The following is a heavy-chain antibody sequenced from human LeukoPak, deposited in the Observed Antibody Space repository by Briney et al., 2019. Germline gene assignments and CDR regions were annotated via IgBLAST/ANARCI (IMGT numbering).Heavy chain of an antibody. D-gene: IGHD6-6*01. Sequence: GESLKISCKGSGYSFTNYWISWVRQMPGKGLEWMGKIDPSDSYTKYSPSFQGHVTISADESISTAYLQWSSLQASDTAMYYCARFNCSSSSVSPVMDVWGQGTTVTVSS. J-gene: IGHJ6*02. V-gene: IGHV5-10-1*01. CDR1: GYSFTNYW. CDR3: ARFNCSSSSVSPVMDV. CDR2: IDPSDSYT.